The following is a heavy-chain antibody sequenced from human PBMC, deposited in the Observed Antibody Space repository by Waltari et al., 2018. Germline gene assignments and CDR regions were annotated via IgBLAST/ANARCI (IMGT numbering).Heavy chain of an antibody. CDR1: GGSISSSSYY. J-gene: IGHJ6*03. Sequence: QLQLQESGPGLVKPSETLSLTCTVSGGSISSSSYYWGWIRQPPGKGLEWIGSIYYSGSTYYNPSLKGRVTISGDTSKNPVSLKLSSGTAADTAVDYWAGAVGGGPPMAYMAGWGKGATVTISS. V-gene: IGHV4-39*07. CDR3: AGAVGGGPPMAYMAG. CDR2: IYYSGST. D-gene: IGHD3-16*01.